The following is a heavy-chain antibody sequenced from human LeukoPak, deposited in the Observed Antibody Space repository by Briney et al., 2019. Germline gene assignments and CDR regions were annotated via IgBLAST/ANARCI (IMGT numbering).Heavy chain of an antibody. CDR3: ASPVVVTAIGDY. Sequence: SETLSLTCTVSSGSIGSSSNYWGWIRQAPGKGLEWIGNVYYSGSTFYNPSLKSRVTISVDTSKNQFSLKLRSVTAADTAVYYCASPVVVTAIGDYWGQGTLVTVSS. CDR1: SGSIGSSSNY. V-gene: IGHV4-39*01. CDR2: VYYSGST. D-gene: IGHD2-21*02. J-gene: IGHJ4*02.